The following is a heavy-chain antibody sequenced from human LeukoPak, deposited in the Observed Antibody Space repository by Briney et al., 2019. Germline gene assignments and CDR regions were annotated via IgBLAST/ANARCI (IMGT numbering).Heavy chain of an antibody. J-gene: IGHJ4*02. CDR1: GFTFSSYS. Sequence: RPGGSLRLSCAASGFTFSSYSMNWVRQAPGKGLEWVSSISSSSYIYYADSVKGRFTISRDNAENSLYLQMNRLRAEDTAVYYCARARSSGWYRDYWGQGTLVTVSS. CDR3: ARARSSGWYRDY. CDR2: ISSSSYI. V-gene: IGHV3-21*01. D-gene: IGHD6-19*01.